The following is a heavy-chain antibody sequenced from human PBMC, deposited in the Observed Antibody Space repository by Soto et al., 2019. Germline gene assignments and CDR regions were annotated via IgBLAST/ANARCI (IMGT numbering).Heavy chain of an antibody. CDR2: INPSNGFT. V-gene: IGHV1-46*02. CDR1: GFSFNTYY. CDR3: ARDRPDTYCGGDCPLGYNYHGMDV. Sequence: QVQLVQSGAELKKPGASVSLSCKASGFSFNTYYIHCVRQSPREGVQWMGIINPSNGFTSYAQKFQGTLTMPANTSTTTVYLELSGLKSDDTAMYFCARDRPDTYCGGDCPLGYNYHGMDVWGQGTAVSVS. J-gene: IGHJ6*02. D-gene: IGHD2-21*02.